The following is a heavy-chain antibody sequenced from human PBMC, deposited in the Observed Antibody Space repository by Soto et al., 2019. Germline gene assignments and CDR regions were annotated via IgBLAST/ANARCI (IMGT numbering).Heavy chain of an antibody. CDR1: GGSISSGGYN. CDR2: IYYSGST. Sequence: QVQLQESGPGLVKPSQTLSLTCTVSGGSISSGGYNWSWIRQHPGKGLEWIGYIYYSGSTYYNPSLKSRVTISVDTSKNHFSLKLSSVTAADTAVYYCARDHAAGTGAFDIWGQGTMVTVSS. J-gene: IGHJ3*02. CDR3: ARDHAAGTGAFDI. V-gene: IGHV4-31*03. D-gene: IGHD6-13*01.